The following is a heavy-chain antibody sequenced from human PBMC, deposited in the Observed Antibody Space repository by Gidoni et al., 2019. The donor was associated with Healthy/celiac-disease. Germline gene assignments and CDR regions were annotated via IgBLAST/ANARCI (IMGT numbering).Heavy chain of an antibody. CDR3: ARVRDYGGWFDP. D-gene: IGHD3-16*01. CDR1: GGSFSGYY. J-gene: IGHJ5*02. CDR2: INHSGST. Sequence: QVQLQQWGAGLLKPSETLSLTCAVYGGSFSGYYWSWIRQPPGKGLEWIGEINHSGSTNYNPSLKSRVTISVDTSKNQFSLKLSSVTAADTAVYYCARVRDYGGWFDPWGQGTLVTVSS. V-gene: IGHV4-34*01.